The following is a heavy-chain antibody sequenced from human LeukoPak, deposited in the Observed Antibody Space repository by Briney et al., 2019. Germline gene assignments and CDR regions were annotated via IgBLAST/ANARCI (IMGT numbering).Heavy chain of an antibody. CDR1: GGSISNYY. CDR3: ARETSQKGAHYMDV. J-gene: IGHJ6*03. Sequence: SETLSLTCTVSGGSISNYYWSWIRQPPGKGLEWIAYIYSTGSAIYNPSLRSRVTISVDTSKNQFSLKLSSVTAADTAVYYCARETSQKGAHYMDVWGKGTTITISS. CDR2: IYSTGSA. V-gene: IGHV4-59*01. D-gene: IGHD3-16*01.